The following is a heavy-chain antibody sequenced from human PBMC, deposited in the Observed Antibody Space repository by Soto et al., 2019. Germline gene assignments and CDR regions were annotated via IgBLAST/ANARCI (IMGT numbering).Heavy chain of an antibody. CDR3: VRYTARDYYYGMDV. J-gene: IGHJ6*02. CDR2: IYPGDSDR. V-gene: IGHV5-51*01. D-gene: IGHD2-2*02. Sequence: GESLKISCKGSGYTFDNYWIGWVRQMPGKGLEWMAIIYPGDSDRRYSPSFQGQVTISADQSISTAYLQWSSLKASDTANYYCVRYTARDYYYGMDVWGQGTTVTVSS. CDR1: GYTFDNYW.